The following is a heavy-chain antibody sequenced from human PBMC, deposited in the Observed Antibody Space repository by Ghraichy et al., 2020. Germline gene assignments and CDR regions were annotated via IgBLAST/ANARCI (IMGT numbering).Heavy chain of an antibody. J-gene: IGHJ6*02. Sequence: SETLSLTCAVYGGSFSGYYWSWIRQPPGKGLEWIGEINHSGSTNYNPSLKSRVTISVDTSKNQFSLKLSSVTAADTAVYYCARGKVATAYYYYYGMDVWGQGTTVTVSS. CDR2: INHSGST. CDR1: GGSFSGYY. CDR3: ARGKVATAYYYYYGMDV. V-gene: IGHV4-34*01. D-gene: IGHD5-12*01.